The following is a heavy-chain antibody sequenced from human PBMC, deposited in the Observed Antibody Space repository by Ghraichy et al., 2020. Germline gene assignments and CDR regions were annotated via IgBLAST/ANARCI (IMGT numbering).Heavy chain of an antibody. J-gene: IGHJ5*02. V-gene: IGHV2-70*01. CDR3: ARTNWNYGTYNWFDP. D-gene: IGHD1-7*01. Sequence: QTLSLTCTFSGFSLSTSGMCVSWIRQPPGKALEWLALIDWDDDKYYSTSLKTRLTISKDTSKNQVVLTMTNMDPVDTATYYCARTNWNYGTYNWFDPWGQGTLVTVSS. CDR2: IDWDDDK. CDR1: GFSLSTSGMC.